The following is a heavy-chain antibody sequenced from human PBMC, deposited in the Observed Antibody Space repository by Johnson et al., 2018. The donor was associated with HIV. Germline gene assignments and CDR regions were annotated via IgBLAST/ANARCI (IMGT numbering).Heavy chain of an antibody. J-gene: IGHJ3*02. CDR1: AFTVSDNY. D-gene: IGHD3-22*01. Sequence: MLLVESGGGLIQPGGSLRLSCAASAFTVSDNYLSWVRQAPGKGLEWVSVIYTGGGTYYADSVTGRFTISRDNSKNTLYLHMISLRVEDTAVYYCARDRRYYDSRGYYHDAFDIWGQGTMVTVSS. CDR3: ARDRRYYDSRGYYHDAFDI. CDR2: IYTGGGT. V-gene: IGHV3-66*01.